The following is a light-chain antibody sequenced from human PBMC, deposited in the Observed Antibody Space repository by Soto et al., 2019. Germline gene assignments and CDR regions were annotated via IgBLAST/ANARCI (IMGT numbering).Light chain of an antibody. V-gene: IGLV2-23*02. CDR1: SSNVGGYNF. Sequence: QSVLTQPASVSGSPGQSIAISCTGTSSNVGGYNFVSWYQQHPGKAPKLLIYEVYKRPSGVSNRFSGSKSDNTASLTISGLQAEDEADYYCCSYGGDRIFGGGTKLTVL. J-gene: IGLJ2*01. CDR3: CSYGGDRI. CDR2: EVY.